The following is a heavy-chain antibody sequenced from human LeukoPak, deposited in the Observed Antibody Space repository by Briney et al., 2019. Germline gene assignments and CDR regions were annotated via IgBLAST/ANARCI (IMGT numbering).Heavy chain of an antibody. Sequence: GGSLRLSCAASGFTVSSNYMSWVRQAPGKGLEWVSVIYSCGSTYYADSVKGRFTISRDNSKNTLYLQMNSLRAEDTAVYYCAKGRRGYSYGHLFDYWGQGTLVTVSS. D-gene: IGHD5-18*01. CDR1: GFTVSSNY. V-gene: IGHV3-53*01. CDR2: IYSCGST. J-gene: IGHJ4*02. CDR3: AKGRRGYSYGHLFDY.